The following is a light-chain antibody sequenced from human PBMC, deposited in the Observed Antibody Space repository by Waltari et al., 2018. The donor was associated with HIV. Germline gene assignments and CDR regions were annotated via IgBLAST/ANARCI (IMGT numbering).Light chain of an antibody. CDR1: SIGDKS. J-gene: IGLJ3*02. Sequence: SYVLTQPPSVSVAPGKTATITSGGNSIGDKSVHWYQQKPGQAPVVVIDYDSDRPSGIPERFSGSNSGNTATLTISRVEAGDEADYYCQEWDSTSDHRVFGGGTKLTVL. CDR2: YDS. V-gene: IGLV3-21*04. CDR3: QEWDSTSDHRV.